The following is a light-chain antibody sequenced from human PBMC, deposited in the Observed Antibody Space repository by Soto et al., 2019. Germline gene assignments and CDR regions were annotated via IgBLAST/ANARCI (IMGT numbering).Light chain of an antibody. Sequence: DIQMTQAPSTLSASVGDRVTLTCRASQIISSWLAWYQQKPGKAPKLLIYDASSFGTGVRSRFSGSGSGTEFTLTISSLQPDDFATYYCQQYMSYSFGQGTKVDIK. CDR2: DAS. CDR3: QQYMSYS. J-gene: IGKJ1*01. V-gene: IGKV1-5*01. CDR1: QIISSW.